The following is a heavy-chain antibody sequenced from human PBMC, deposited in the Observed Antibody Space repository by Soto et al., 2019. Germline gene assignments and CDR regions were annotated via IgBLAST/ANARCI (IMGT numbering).Heavy chain of an antibody. D-gene: IGHD6-13*01. CDR3: ARSPRSRPYFAH. J-gene: IGHJ1*01. V-gene: IGHV5-51*01. CDR2: IYPGDHET. CDR1: GYTFSNVW. Sequence: WEALKISCQCSGYTFSNVWVGWVRQLPGQGLEWMGIIYPGDHETRYSPSFHGKVTISAEKSINTAYLQWNSLEAADSAFYFCARSPRSRPYFAHWGQGALVTVSS.